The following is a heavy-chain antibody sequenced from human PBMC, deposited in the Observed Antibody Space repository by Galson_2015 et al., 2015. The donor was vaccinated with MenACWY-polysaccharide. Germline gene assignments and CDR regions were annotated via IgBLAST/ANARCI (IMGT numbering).Heavy chain of an antibody. D-gene: IGHD1-1*01. V-gene: IGHV3-48*01. J-gene: IGHJ6*02. CDR3: AREGPTYGMDV. Sequence: SLRLSCAGSGFSFSTYHMNWVRQAPGKGLEWLSYITSSSTTTYYADSVKGRLTISRDNAKNSLYLQMNSLRAEDTAVYYCAREGPTYGMDVWGQGTTVTVS. CDR2: ITSSSTTT. CDR1: GFSFSTYH.